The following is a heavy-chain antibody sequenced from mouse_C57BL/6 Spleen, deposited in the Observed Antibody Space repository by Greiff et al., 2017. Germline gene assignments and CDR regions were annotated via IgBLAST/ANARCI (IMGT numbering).Heavy chain of an antibody. CDR1: GYAFSGSW. CDR3: AVSGYYDPDFDV. Sequence: QVQLKQSGPELVKPGASVKISCKASGYAFSGSWMNWVKQRPGKGLEWIGRIYPGDGDTNYNGKFKGKATLTADKSSSTAYMQRSSLTSEDSAVSFCAVSGYYDPDFDVWGTGTTVTVSS. CDR2: IYPGDGDT. J-gene: IGHJ1*03. D-gene: IGHD2-3*01. V-gene: IGHV1-82*01.